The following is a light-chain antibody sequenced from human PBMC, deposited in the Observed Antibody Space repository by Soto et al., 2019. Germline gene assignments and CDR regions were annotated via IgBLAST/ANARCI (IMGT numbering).Light chain of an antibody. CDR1: QSVSSSY. J-gene: IGKJ2*01. CDR3: QQYGSSPLYT. Sequence: EIVLTQSPGTLSLSPGERATLSCRASQSVSSSYLAWYQQKPGQAPRLLIYGASGRATGIPARFSGSESGTDFTLTISRLEPEDFAVYYCQQYGSSPLYTFGQGTKLAI. V-gene: IGKV3-20*01. CDR2: GAS.